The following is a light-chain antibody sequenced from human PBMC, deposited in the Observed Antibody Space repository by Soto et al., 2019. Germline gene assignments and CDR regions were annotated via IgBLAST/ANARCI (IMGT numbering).Light chain of an antibody. CDR3: QQYNNWPPII. CDR1: QLFSSN. V-gene: IGKV3-15*01. J-gene: IGKJ5*01. CDR2: GVS. Sequence: EIVMTQSPATLSVSPGESVTLSCRASQLFSSNLAWYQHKPGQAPRLLIYGVSTRDTGVPDRFSGSASGTEFTLTISSLQSEDFAVYYCQQYNNWPPIIFGQGTRLEIK.